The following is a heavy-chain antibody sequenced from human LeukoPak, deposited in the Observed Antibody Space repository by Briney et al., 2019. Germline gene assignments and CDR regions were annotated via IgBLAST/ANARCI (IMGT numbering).Heavy chain of an antibody. CDR2: INPSSGGT. V-gene: IGHV1-2*02. D-gene: IGHD7-27*01. CDR1: GYTFTDYY. CDR3: ARSSGPARMDV. Sequence: ASVKVSRKAFGYTFTDYYMHWVRPAPGQGLEWMGWINPSSGGTNYALKFQGRVTMTRDTRISSAYMELSRLRCDDMAVYYCARSSGPARMDVWGKGTTVTVSS. J-gene: IGHJ6*03.